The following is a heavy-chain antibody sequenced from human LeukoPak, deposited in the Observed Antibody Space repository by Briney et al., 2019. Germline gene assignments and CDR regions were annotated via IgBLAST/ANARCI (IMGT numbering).Heavy chain of an antibody. J-gene: IGHJ3*02. CDR1: GGSISSYY. Sequence: PSETLSLTCTVSGGSISSYYWSWIRQPPGKGLEWIGYIYHSGSTYYNPSLKSRVTISVDRSKNQFSLKLSSVTAADTAVYYCARPDSGSYDGAFDIWGQGTMVTVSS. D-gene: IGHD1-26*01. CDR3: ARPDSGSYDGAFDI. V-gene: IGHV4-59*12. CDR2: IYHSGST.